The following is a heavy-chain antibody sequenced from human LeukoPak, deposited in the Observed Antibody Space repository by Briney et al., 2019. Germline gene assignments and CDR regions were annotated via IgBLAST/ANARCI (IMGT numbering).Heavy chain of an antibody. D-gene: IGHD3-3*01. J-gene: IGHJ6*02. Sequence: ASVKVSCKTSGYTFTGYYMHWVRQAPGQGLEWMGWINPNSGGTNYAQKFQGRVTMTRDTSISTAYMELSRLRSDDTAVYYCASLDELIHEREYGMDVWGQGTTVTVSS. CDR3: ASLDELIHEREYGMDV. CDR2: INPNSGGT. CDR1: GYTFTGYY. V-gene: IGHV1-2*02.